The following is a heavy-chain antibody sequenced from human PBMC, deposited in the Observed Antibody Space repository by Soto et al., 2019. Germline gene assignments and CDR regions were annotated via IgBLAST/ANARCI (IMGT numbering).Heavy chain of an antibody. V-gene: IGHV4-59*01. Sequence: QVQLQESGPGLVKPSETLSLTCTVSGGSISSYYWSWIRQPPGKGLEWIGYIYYSGSTNYNPSLKSRVTISVDTSKNQFSLKLSSVTAADTAVYYCARTDSGSYGDHFGYWGQGTLVTVSS. J-gene: IGHJ4*02. CDR2: IYYSGST. CDR3: ARTDSGSYGDHFGY. CDR1: GGSISSYY. D-gene: IGHD1-26*01.